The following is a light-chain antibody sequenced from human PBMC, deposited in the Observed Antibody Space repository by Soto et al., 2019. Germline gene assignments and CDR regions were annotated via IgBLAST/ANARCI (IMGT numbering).Light chain of an antibody. Sequence: DIPMTQAPSSLSASVGDRVTITCRASQGINNYVAWYQQKPGKPPKLLIYAASTLQSGVPSRFSGSGSGTDFTLTINSLQPEDVATYSCQKYSSVPVFGPGTKVDIK. J-gene: IGKJ3*01. CDR1: QGINNY. V-gene: IGKV1-27*01. CDR3: QKYSSVPV. CDR2: AAS.